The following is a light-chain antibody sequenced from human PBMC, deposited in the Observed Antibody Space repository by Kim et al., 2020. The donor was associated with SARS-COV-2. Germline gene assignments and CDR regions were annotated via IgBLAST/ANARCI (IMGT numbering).Light chain of an antibody. J-gene: IGLJ1*01. Sequence: SYELTQPPSVSVSPGQTASITCSGDKLGDKYACWYQQKPGQSPVLVIYQDIKRPSGIPERFSGSNSGNTATLTISETQAMDEADYYCQAWDSSTYVFGTG. CDR3: QAWDSSTYV. CDR2: QDI. V-gene: IGLV3-1*01. CDR1: KLGDKY.